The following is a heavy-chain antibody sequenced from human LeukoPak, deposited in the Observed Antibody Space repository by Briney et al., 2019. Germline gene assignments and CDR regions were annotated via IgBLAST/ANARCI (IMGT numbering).Heavy chain of an antibody. Sequence: SGTLSLTCTVSGGSISSYYWSWIRQPPGKGLEWIGYIYYSGSTNYNPSLKSRVTISVDTSKNQFSLKLSSVTAADTAVYYCARDLGYSYGYVYWGQGTLVTVSS. CDR1: GGSISSYY. J-gene: IGHJ4*02. CDR3: ARDLGYSYGYVY. CDR2: IYYSGST. D-gene: IGHD5-18*01. V-gene: IGHV4-59*01.